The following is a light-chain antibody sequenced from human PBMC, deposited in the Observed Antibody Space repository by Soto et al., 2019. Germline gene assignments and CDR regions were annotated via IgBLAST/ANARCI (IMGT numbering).Light chain of an antibody. CDR1: SSDVGTYNR. J-gene: IGLJ2*01. CDR2: EVN. Sequence: QSALTQPPSVSGSPGQSVTISCTGTSSDVGTYNRVSWYQEPPGTAPKLMIYEVNNRPSGVPDRFSGSKSGNTASLTISGLQAEDEADYYCSSYTSSSTLLFGGGTKLTLL. CDR3: SSYTSSSTLL. V-gene: IGLV2-18*02.